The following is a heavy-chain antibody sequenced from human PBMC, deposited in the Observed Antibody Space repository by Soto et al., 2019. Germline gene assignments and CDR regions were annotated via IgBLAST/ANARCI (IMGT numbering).Heavy chain of an antibody. Sequence: KVSCKGSGYSFTTSGMAGVPKMPGKGLEWMGIIFPGDSDTRYSPSFQGQVTISADKSISTAYLQWSSLKASDTAMYYCARHDYSSYYGMDVWGQGTTVTVSS. CDR2: IFPGDSDT. CDR3: ARHDYSSYYGMDV. J-gene: IGHJ6*02. D-gene: IGHD4-4*01. CDR1: GYSFTTSG. V-gene: IGHV5-51*01.